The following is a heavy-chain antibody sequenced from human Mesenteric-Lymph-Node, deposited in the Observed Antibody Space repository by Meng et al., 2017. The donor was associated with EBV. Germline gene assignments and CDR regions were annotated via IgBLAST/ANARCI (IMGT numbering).Heavy chain of an antibody. J-gene: IGHJ4*02. CDR1: GGYLSGHH. CDR2: ISQSGDT. D-gene: IGHD3-3*02. V-gene: IGHV4-34*01. CDR3: ARGAIFGIVITYFDY. Sequence: VQLQQWGARLLGPSETLARTCEASGGYLSGHHWSWIRQPPGKGLEYIGEISQSGDTTYNPSLKSRVTISVDRSRNQFSLKMASVTAADTAVYYCARGAIFGIVITYFDYWSQGTLVTVSS.